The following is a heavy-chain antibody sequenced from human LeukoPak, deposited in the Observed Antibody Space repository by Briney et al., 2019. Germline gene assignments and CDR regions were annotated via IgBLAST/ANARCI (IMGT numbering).Heavy chain of an antibody. Sequence: GGSLRLSCVASGFTFSRHDMHWVRQATGKGLEWVSAIGTVDDTYYPGSVKGRFTISRENAKNSLYLQMNSLRAGDTAVYYCAKAVGIRLLHYYMDVWGKGTTVTVSS. CDR3: AKAVGIRLLHYYMDV. J-gene: IGHJ6*03. CDR1: GFTFSRHD. D-gene: IGHD7-27*01. V-gene: IGHV3-13*01. CDR2: IGTVDDT.